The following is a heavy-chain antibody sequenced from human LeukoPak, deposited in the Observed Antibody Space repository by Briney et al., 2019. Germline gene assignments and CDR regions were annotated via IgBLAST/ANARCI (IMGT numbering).Heavy chain of an antibody. J-gene: IGHJ4*02. Sequence: LETLSLTCTVSGGSISSSSYKWGWIRQPPGKGLEWIGNIFYSGSTYYNPSLKSRVTISVDTSKNQFSLNLTSVTAADTAVYYCARRVRFYYFDYWGQGTLVTVSS. CDR1: GGSISSSSYK. CDR3: ARRVRFYYFDY. CDR2: IFYSGST. V-gene: IGHV4-39*01.